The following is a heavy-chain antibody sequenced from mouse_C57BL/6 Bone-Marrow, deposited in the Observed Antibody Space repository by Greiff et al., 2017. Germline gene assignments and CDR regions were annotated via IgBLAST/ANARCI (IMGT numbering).Heavy chain of an antibody. CDR1: GYTFTSYW. J-gene: IGHJ3*01. V-gene: IGHV1-50*01. CDR2: IAPSDSYT. D-gene: IGHD4-1*01. Sequence: VQLQQPGAELVKPGASVKLSCKASGYTFTSYWMQWVKQRPGQGLEWIGEIAPSDSYTNSNQKFKGKATLTVDTSSSTAYMQLSSLTSEDSAVYYCASGRTGPYFAYWGQGTLVTVSA. CDR3: ASGRTGPYFAY.